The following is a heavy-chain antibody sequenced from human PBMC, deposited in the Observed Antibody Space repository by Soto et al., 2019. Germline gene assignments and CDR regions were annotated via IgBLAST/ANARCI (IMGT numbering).Heavy chain of an antibody. J-gene: IGHJ1*01. D-gene: IGHD2-15*01. CDR3: AREENCSGGTCYSEYFPR. Sequence: ASVKASCKASGYLFTAYSMHWVRLAPGQGLEWMGVVNPSGGSTKYAQNFQGRVTMTRDTSTTTIYMELSSLRSDDTAIYYCAREENCSGGTCYSEYFPRWGQGTLVTVS. CDR1: GYLFTAYS. CDR2: VNPSGGST. V-gene: IGHV1-46*01.